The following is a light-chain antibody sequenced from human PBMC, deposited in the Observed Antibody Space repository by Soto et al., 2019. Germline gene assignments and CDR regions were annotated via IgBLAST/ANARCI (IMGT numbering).Light chain of an antibody. CDR2: AAS. CDR3: QKYNGAPWT. V-gene: IGKV1-27*01. Sequence: DIQMTQSPSSLSASVGDRVTITCRASQDISDYLAWFQQKPGKVPKLLIYAASDLQSGVPSRFSGSGSGTDFTLTISSLQPEDVATYYCQKYNGAPWTFGQGTNVEVK. CDR1: QDISDY. J-gene: IGKJ1*01.